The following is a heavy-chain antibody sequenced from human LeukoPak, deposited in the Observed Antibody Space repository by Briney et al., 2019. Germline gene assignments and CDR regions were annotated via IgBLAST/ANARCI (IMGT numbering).Heavy chain of an antibody. CDR2: IDGNAGDT. CDR3: VREDWGSGTIIDY. CDR1: GFTLSRHH. V-gene: IGHV1-18*01. J-gene: IGHJ4*02. Sequence: GASVKVSCKASGFTLSRHHISWVRQAPGQGLEWMGWIDGNAGDTIYAQRFQGRVTMTRDTSTTTAYMELRSLRLDDTAVYYCVREDWGSGTIIDYWCQGTLVTVSS. D-gene: IGHD1-14*01.